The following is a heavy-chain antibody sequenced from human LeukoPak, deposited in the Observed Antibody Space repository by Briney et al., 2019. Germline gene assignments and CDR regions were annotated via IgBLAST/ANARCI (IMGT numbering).Heavy chain of an antibody. CDR2: IYYSGST. CDR1: GGSINSYY. Sequence: SETLSLTCTVSGGSINSYYWSWIRRPPGKGLEWIGYIYYSGSTNYNPSLKSRVTISVDTSKNQFSLKLSSVTAADTAVYYCARGYSSSWYLSYFDYWGQGTLVTVSS. J-gene: IGHJ4*02. D-gene: IGHD6-13*01. CDR3: ARGYSSSWYLSYFDY. V-gene: IGHV4-59*01.